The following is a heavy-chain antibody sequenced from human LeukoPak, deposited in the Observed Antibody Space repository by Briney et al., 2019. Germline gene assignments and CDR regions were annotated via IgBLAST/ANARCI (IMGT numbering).Heavy chain of an antibody. CDR3: AKLGRE. Sequence: GGSLRLSCAASGFTFSTFGMQWVRQAPGRGLEWVSLIRYDGSNKYYADSVKGRFTISRDNSKNTLYLQMNSLRAEDTAVYYCAKLGREWGQGTLVTVSS. V-gene: IGHV3-30*02. CDR1: GFTFSTFG. D-gene: IGHD1-26*01. CDR2: IRYDGSNK. J-gene: IGHJ4*02.